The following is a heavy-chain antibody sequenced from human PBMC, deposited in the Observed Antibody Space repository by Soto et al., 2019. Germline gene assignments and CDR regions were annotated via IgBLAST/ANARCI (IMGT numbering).Heavy chain of an antibody. D-gene: IGHD4-17*01. CDR2: ISYDGSNK. J-gene: IGHJ4*02. Sequence: QVQLVESGGGVVQPGRSLRLSCAASGFTFSSCAMHWVRQAPGKGLEWVAVISYDGSNKYYADSVKGRFTISRDNSKNTLYLQMNSLRAEDTAVYYCAREYADDYGDYGGLGYWGQGTLVTVSS. V-gene: IGHV3-30-3*01. CDR1: GFTFSSCA. CDR3: AREYADDYGDYGGLGY.